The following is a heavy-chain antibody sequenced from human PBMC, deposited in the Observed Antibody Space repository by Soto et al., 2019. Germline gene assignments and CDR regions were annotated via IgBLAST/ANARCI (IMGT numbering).Heavy chain of an antibody. Sequence: PSETLSLTCSVSGGSINSSSYFRGWFPRPPGKGLEWIGSIYYSGSTYYNPSLRSRVTISVDTSKNQFSLKLSSVTAADTAVFYCARHYSSGSRNWFDPWGQGTLVTVSS. CDR3: ARHYSSGSRNWFDP. CDR2: IYYSGST. J-gene: IGHJ5*02. D-gene: IGHD6-19*01. V-gene: IGHV4-39*01. CDR1: GGSINSSSYF.